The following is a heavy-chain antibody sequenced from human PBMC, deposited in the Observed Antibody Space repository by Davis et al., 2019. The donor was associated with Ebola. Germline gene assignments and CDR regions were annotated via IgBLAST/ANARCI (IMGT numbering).Heavy chain of an antibody. CDR1: GGSISSHY. D-gene: IGHD1-26*01. V-gene: IGHV4-59*11. CDR2: IYYSGST. Sequence: PSETLSLTCTVSGGSISSHYWSWIRQPPGKGLEWIGYIYYSGSTNYNPSLKSRVTISVDTSKNQFSLKLSSVTAADTAVYYCARAREGWSYSPDRYYFDYWGQGTLVTVSS. CDR3: ARAREGWSYSPDRYYFDY. J-gene: IGHJ4*02.